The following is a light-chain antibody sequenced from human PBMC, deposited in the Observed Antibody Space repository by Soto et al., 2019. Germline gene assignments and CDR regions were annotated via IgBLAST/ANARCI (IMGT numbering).Light chain of an antibody. CDR3: CSYAGVNTFYV. Sequence: QSALTQPASVSGSPGQSITISCTGTSRDVGSYNLVSWYQQHPGKAPKLMIYGVSKRPSGVSDRFSGSKSGDTASLTISVLQAEDEADYYCCSYAGVNTFYVFGTGPKLTVL. V-gene: IGLV2-23*02. CDR2: GVS. CDR1: SRDVGSYNL. J-gene: IGLJ1*01.